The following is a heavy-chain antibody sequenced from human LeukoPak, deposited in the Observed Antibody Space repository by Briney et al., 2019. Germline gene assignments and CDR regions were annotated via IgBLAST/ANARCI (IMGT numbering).Heavy chain of an antibody. CDR1: GYSFTSYW. J-gene: IGHJ4*02. D-gene: IGHD3-10*01. Sequence: GESLKISCKASGYSFTSYWIVWVRQTPGKGLEWMGIVYPGDSDTRYNPSFQGQVTISADKSITTAYLQWSSLKASDTAMYYCARGDMYFDYWGQGTLVTVSS. CDR2: VYPGDSDT. V-gene: IGHV5-51*01. CDR3: ARGDMYFDY.